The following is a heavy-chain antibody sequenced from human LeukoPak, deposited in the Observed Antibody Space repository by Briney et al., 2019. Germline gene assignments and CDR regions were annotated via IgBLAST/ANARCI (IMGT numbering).Heavy chain of an antibody. Sequence: SETLSLTCTVSGVSISTSRHYWGWIRQPPGKGLEWIGSMYYSGSTYYNPSLKSRVTIYVDTYKSRFSLKLSSVTAADTAVYYCATTVTTRYYFDYWGQGALVTVSS. J-gene: IGHJ4*02. CDR1: GVSISTSRHY. CDR2: MYYSGST. V-gene: IGHV4-39*01. D-gene: IGHD4-17*01. CDR3: ATTVTTRYYFDY.